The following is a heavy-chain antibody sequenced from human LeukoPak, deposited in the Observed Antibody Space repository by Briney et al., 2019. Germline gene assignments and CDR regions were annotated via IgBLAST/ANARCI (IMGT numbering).Heavy chain of an antibody. V-gene: IGHV1-69*05. CDR2: IIPIFGTA. CDR1: GGTFSSYA. D-gene: IGHD3-10*01. Sequence: ASVKVSCKASGGTFSSYAISWVRQAPGQGLEWMGGIIPIFGTANYAQKFQGRVTITTDESTSTAYMELSSLRAEDTAVYYCAKPMASYYYYMDVWGKGTTVTVSS. CDR3: AKPMASYYYYMDV. J-gene: IGHJ6*03.